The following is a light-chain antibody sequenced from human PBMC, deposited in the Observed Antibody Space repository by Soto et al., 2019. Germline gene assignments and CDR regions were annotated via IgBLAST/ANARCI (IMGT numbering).Light chain of an antibody. CDR3: SSYTSSSTLV. CDR2: EVS. J-gene: IGLJ3*02. Sequence: QSALTQPASVSGSPGQSITISCTGTSTDFGGYNYVSWYQQHPGKAPKLMIYEVSNRPSGVSNRFSGSKSGNTASLTISGPQAEDEADYYCSSYTSSSTLVFGGGTKSPS. V-gene: IGLV2-14*01. CDR1: STDFGGYNY.